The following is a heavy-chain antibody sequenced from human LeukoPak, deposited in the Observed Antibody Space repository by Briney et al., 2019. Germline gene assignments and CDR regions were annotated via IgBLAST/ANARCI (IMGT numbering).Heavy chain of an antibody. CDR2: ICSSSSYI. CDR1: GFTFSSYS. V-gene: IGHV3-21*01. Sequence: PGGSLRLSCAASGFTFSSYSMNWVRQAPGKGLEWVSSICSSSSYIYYADSVKGRFTISRDNAKNSLYLQMNSLRAEDTAVYYCAREGYYYGSGSSYFDYWGQGTLVTVSS. J-gene: IGHJ4*02. D-gene: IGHD3-10*01. CDR3: AREGYYYGSGSSYFDY.